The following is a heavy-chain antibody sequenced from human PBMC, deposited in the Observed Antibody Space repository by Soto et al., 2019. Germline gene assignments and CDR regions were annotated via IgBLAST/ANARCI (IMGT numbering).Heavy chain of an antibody. CDR2: INSDGGST. CDR3: AREGFTMIGGSGMDV. D-gene: IGHD3-10*02. J-gene: IGHJ6*02. Sequence: EVQLVESGGGLVQPGGSLRLSCAASGFTFSNYWMHWVRQAPGKGLVWLSRINSDGGSTRYADSVKGRFTISRDNAKNTLYIQMNSLRAEDTAVYHCAREGFTMIGGSGMDVWGQGTTITVSS. CDR1: GFTFSNYW. V-gene: IGHV3-74*01.